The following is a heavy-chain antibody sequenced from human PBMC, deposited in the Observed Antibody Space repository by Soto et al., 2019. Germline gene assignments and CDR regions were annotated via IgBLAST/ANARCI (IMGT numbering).Heavy chain of an antibody. D-gene: IGHD5-12*01. V-gene: IGHV6-1*01. J-gene: IGHJ4*02. CDR1: GDSVSSNSAA. CDR3: ARLHGYSGYDYYFDY. Sequence: QVQLQQSGPGLVKPSQTLSLTCAISGDSVSSNSAAWNWIRQSPSRGLEWLGRTYYRSKWYNDYAVSVKSRIILNLATSKNQFSLQLNPVTPEHTAVYYGARLHGYSGYDYYFDYWGQGTLVTVSS. CDR2: TYYRSKWYN.